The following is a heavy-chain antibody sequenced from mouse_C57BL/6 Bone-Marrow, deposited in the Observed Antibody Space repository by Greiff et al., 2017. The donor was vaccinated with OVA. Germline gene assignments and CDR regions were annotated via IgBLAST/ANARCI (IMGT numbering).Heavy chain of an antibody. CDR2: IDPSDSYT. D-gene: IGHD2-10*01. J-gene: IGHJ2*01. CDR3: ASYYGRDY. CDR1: GYTFTSYW. V-gene: IGHV1-50*01. Sequence: QVQLQQSGAELVKPGASVKLSCKASGYTFTSYWMQWVKQRPGQGLEWIGEIDPSDSYTNYNQKFKGKATLTVDTSSSTAYMQLSSLTSEDSAVYYCASYYGRDYWGQGTTLTVSS.